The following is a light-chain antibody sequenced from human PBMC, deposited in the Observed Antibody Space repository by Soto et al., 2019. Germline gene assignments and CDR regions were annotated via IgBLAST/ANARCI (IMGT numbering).Light chain of an antibody. V-gene: IGLV1-51*01. CDR3: GTWDSSLSAFYV. Sequence: QSALTQPPSVSAAPGQKVTISCSGSSSNIGNNYVSWYQQLPGTAPKLFIYDNNKRPSGIPDRFSGSKSGTSATLGITGLQTGDEADYYCGTWDSSLSAFYVFGTGTKVTVL. J-gene: IGLJ1*01. CDR2: DNN. CDR1: SSNIGNNY.